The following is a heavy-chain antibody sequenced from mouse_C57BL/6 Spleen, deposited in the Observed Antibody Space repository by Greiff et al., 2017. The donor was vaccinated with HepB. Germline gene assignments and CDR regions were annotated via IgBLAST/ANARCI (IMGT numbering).Heavy chain of an antibody. Sequence: QVQLQQPGAELVRPGSSVKLSCKASGYTFTSYWMDWVKQRPGQGLEWIGNIYPSDSETHYNQKFKDKATLTVDKSSSTAYMQLSSLTSEDSAVYYCARFHGNYDYAMDYWGQGTSVTVSS. J-gene: IGHJ4*01. CDR3: ARFHGNYDYAMDY. V-gene: IGHV1-61*01. CDR2: IYPSDSET. CDR1: GYTFTSYW. D-gene: IGHD2-1*01.